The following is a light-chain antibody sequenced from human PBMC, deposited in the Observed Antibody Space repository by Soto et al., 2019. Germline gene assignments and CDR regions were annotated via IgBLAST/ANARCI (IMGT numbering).Light chain of an antibody. CDR1: SRDVGVYNL. CDR3: CSYAGSSTYV. CDR2: EDT. J-gene: IGLJ1*01. Sequence: QLVLIQPASVSGSPGQSITISCTGTSRDVGVYNLVSWYQQHPGKAPKVIIYEDTKRPSGISNRFSGSESGITAYLTISGLQAEDEADYYCCSYAGSSTYVFGTGTKLTVL. V-gene: IGLV2-23*01.